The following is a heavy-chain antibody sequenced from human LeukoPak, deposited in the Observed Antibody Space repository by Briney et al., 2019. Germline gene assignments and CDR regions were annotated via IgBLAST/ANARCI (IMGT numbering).Heavy chain of an antibody. CDR1: GFTFSSYG. CDR2: ISYDGSNE. V-gene: IGHV3-30*03. D-gene: IGHD3-10*01. J-gene: IGHJ4*02. Sequence: PGRSLRLSCAASGFTFSSYGMHWVREASGKGLEWVAVISYDGSNEYSADSVKGRFTISRDNAKNTLYLQMNSLRAEDTAVYYCAREPYYYVSGSYYGDYWGQGTLVTVSS. CDR3: AREPYYYVSGSYYGDY.